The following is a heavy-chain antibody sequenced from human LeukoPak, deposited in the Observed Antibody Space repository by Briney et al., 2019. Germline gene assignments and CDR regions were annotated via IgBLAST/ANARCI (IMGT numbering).Heavy chain of an antibody. Sequence: ASETLSLTCTVSGDSISRSSYYWGWIRQPPGKGLEWIGSIFYSGSTYYNPSLKSRVSISVDMSKNQFSLKLSSVTAADTAVYYCARDRSGYSSFDYWGQGTLVTVSS. J-gene: IGHJ4*02. CDR3: ARDRSGYSSFDY. V-gene: IGHV4-39*07. CDR1: GDSISRSSYY. D-gene: IGHD3-3*01. CDR2: IFYSGST.